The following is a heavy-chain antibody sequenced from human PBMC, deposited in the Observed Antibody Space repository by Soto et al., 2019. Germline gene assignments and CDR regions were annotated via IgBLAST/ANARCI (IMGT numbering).Heavy chain of an antibody. CDR2: TYYRSKWYN. Sequence: LQTLSRTDAISGGSVSSNSSSWNCIRQSPSRGLEWLGRTYYRSKWYNDYAVSVKSRITINPDTSKNQFSLQLNSVTPEDTAVYYCARGRREWLSNYYGMDVWGQGTTVTVSS. J-gene: IGHJ6*02. V-gene: IGHV6-1*01. CDR3: ARGRREWLSNYYGMDV. D-gene: IGHD6-19*01. CDR1: GGSVSSNSSS.